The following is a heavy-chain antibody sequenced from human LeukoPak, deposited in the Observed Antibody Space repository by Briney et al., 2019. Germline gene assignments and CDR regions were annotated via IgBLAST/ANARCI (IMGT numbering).Heavy chain of an antibody. CDR3: ARYLTGWSSSFDI. Sequence: GGSLRLSSAASGFTVSSSYMSWVRQAPGKGLEWVSVIYSGGSIYYADSVKGRFTISRDNSKNTLYLQMNSLRAEDTAVYYCARYLTGWSSSFDIWGQGTTVTVSS. CDR1: GFTVSSSY. CDR2: IYSGGSI. D-gene: IGHD6-19*01. J-gene: IGHJ3*02. V-gene: IGHV3-66*01.